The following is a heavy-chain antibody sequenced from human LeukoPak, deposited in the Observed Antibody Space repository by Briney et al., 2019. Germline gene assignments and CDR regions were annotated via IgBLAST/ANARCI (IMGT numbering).Heavy chain of an antibody. D-gene: IGHD3-10*01. Sequence: SQTLSLTCAISGDSVSSNSATWNWIRQSPARGLEWLGRTYYTSKWHNDYAVSVKSRITINPDSSKNQFALQLYSVTPEDTAVYYCARVSLRFGEPPVYYGMDVWGQGTMVSVAS. J-gene: IGHJ6*02. V-gene: IGHV6-1*01. CDR3: ARVSLRFGEPPVYYGMDV. CDR1: GDSVSSNSAT. CDR2: TYYTSKWHN.